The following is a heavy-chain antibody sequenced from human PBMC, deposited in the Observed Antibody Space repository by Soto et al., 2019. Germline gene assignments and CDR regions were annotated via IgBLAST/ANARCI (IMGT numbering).Heavy chain of an antibody. D-gene: IGHD3-3*01. Sequence: SETLSLTCAGYGGSFSGYHWNWIRQPPGKGLEWVGEINHSGSTNYSPSLKSRVTISVDTAKNQFSLKLSSVTAADTAVYYCARGFTNYDFWSASTHYYYAMDVWGKGTTVTVSS. CDR1: GGSFSGYH. CDR3: ARGFTNYDFWSASTHYYYAMDV. J-gene: IGHJ6*04. CDR2: INHSGST. V-gene: IGHV4-34*01.